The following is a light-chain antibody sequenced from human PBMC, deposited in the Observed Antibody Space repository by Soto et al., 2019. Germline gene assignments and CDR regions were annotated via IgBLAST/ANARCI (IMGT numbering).Light chain of an antibody. Sequence: QSALTQPRSVSGSPGQSVTISCTGTSSDVGGYSFVSWFQQHPGNAPKLMIYDDSQRPSGVPDRFSGSKSGNSASLTISGLQAEDEADYYCCAFAGSYTLYVFGAGTKLTVL. CDR1: SSDVGGYSF. CDR2: DDS. V-gene: IGLV2-11*01. CDR3: CAFAGSYTLYV. J-gene: IGLJ1*01.